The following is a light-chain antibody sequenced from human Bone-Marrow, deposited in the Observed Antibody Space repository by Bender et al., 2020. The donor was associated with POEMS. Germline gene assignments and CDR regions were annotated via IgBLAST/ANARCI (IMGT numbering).Light chain of an antibody. Sequence: QSVVTQPPSLSEAPRQRVTISCSGSSSNIGNHGGNWYQQLPGEAPKLPIDYDYLLTPGVSDRFSASKSGTSASLAISELQSEDEAFYYCSAWDDRLSGWVFDGGAKLAVL. V-gene: IGLV1-36*01. CDR1: SSNIGNHG. J-gene: IGLJ3*02. CDR2: YDY. CDR3: SAWDDRLSGWV.